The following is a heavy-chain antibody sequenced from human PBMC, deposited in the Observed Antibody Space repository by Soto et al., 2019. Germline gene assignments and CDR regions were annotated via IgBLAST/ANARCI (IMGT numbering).Heavy chain of an antibody. CDR1: SGSISSSNW. CDR2: IYHSGST. CDR3: ARAIGAGLVQRAGTYYYYYYMDV. D-gene: IGHD6-19*01. J-gene: IGHJ6*03. V-gene: IGHV4-4*02. Sequence: SETLSLTCAVSSGSISSSNWWSWVRQPPGKGLEWIGEIYHSGSTNYNPSLKSRVTISVDKSKNQFSLKLSSVTAADTAVYYCARAIGAGLVQRAGTYYYYYYMDVWGKGTTVTVSS.